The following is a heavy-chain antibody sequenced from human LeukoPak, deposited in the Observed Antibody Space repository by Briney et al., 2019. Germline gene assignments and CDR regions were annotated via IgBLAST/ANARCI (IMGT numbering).Heavy chain of an antibody. J-gene: IGHJ5*02. D-gene: IGHD2-15*01. V-gene: IGHV4-34*01. CDR2: INHSGST. CDR3: ARDERFCTGGSCYPGWFDP. CDR1: GGSFSGYY. Sequence: SETLSLTCAVYGGSFSGYYWSWIRQPPGKGLEWIGEINHSGSTNYNPSLKSRVTISVDTSKNQFSLKLSSVTAADTAVYYCARDERFCTGGSCYPGWFDPWGQGTLVTVSS.